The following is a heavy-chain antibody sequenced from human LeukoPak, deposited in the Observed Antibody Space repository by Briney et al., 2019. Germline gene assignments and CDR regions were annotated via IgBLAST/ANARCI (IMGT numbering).Heavy chain of an antibody. CDR2: LKQDGSEK. CDR3: ARDFLHLGG. D-gene: IGHD3-16*01. J-gene: IGHJ3*01. V-gene: IGHV3-7*01. Sequence: PGGSLRLSCAASGFTFSSYAMSWVRQTPDKRLEWVANLKQDGSEKYYADSVKGRFTISRDNAKNSLYLQMNSLRAEDTAIYYCARDFLHLGGWGQGTMVTVSS. CDR1: GFTFSSYA.